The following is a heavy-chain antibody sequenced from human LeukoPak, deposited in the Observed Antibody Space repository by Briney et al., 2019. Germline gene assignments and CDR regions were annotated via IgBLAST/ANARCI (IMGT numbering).Heavy chain of an antibody. CDR2: IYSGGST. CDR3: ATKGTRIWDAFDI. Sequence: GGSLRLSCAAPGFTVSDDYMSWVRQAPGKGLEWVSVIYSGGSTYYADSVKGRFTISRDNSKNTLYLQMNSLRAEDTAVYYCATKGTRIWDAFDIWGQGTMVTVSS. CDR1: GFTVSDDY. V-gene: IGHV3-53*01. D-gene: IGHD1-14*01. J-gene: IGHJ3*02.